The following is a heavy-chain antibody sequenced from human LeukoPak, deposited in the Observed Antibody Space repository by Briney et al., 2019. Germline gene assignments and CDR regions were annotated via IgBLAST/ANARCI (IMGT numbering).Heavy chain of an antibody. Sequence: GGSLRLSCAASGFTFSSYSMNWVRQAPGKGLEWVSSISSSSSYIYYADSVKGRFTISRDNAKNSLYLQMNSLRAEDTAVYYYARGIAAAGHYYYMDVWGKGATVTVSS. CDR1: GFTFSSYS. CDR3: ARGIAAAGHYYYMDV. J-gene: IGHJ6*03. D-gene: IGHD6-13*01. V-gene: IGHV3-21*01. CDR2: ISSSSSYI.